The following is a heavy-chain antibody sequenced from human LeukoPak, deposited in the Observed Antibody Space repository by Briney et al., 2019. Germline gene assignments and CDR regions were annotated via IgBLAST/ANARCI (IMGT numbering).Heavy chain of an antibody. J-gene: IGHJ4*02. CDR1: GYTFTGYY. V-gene: IGHV1-2*02. D-gene: IGHD3-22*01. Sequence: ASVKVSCKASGYTFTGYYMHWVRQAPGQGLEWMGWINPNSGGTNYAQKFQGRVTMTRDTSISTAYMELSRLRSDDTAVYYCARDLRYYDSSGYLDVAYFDCWGQGTLVTVSS. CDR2: INPNSGGT. CDR3: ARDLRYYDSSGYLDVAYFDC.